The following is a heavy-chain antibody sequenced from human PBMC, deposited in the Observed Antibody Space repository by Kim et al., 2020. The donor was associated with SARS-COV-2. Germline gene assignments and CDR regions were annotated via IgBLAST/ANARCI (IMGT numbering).Heavy chain of an antibody. CDR3: ARGQQWLTSNWYFDL. V-gene: IGHV5-10-1*01. J-gene: IGHJ2*01. Sequence: GESLKISCKGSGYSFTSYWISWVRQMPGKGLAMIGRIDPSDSYTNYSPSFQGHVTISADKSISTAYLQWSSLKASDTAMYYCARGQQWLTSNWYFDLWGRGTLVTVSS. D-gene: IGHD6-19*01. CDR2: IDPSDSYT. CDR1: GYSFTSYW.